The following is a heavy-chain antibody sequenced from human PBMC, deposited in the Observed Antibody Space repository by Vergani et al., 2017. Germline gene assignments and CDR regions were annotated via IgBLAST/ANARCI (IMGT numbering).Heavy chain of an antibody. CDR2: ISAYNGNT. V-gene: IGHV1-18*01. CDR3: ARDKESRYYDILTGYKQDPQPFDY. J-gene: IGHJ4*02. CDR1: GGTFTSYG. Sequence: QVQLVQSGAEVKKPGSSVKVSCKASGGTFTSYGISWVRQAPGQGLEWMGWISAYNGNTNYAQKLQGRVTMTTDTSTSTAYMELRSLRSDDTAVYYCARDKESRYYDILTGYKQDPQPFDYWGQGTLVTVSS. D-gene: IGHD3-9*01.